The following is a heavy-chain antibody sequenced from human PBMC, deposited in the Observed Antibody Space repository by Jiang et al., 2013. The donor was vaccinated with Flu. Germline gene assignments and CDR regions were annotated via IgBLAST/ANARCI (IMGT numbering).Heavy chain of an antibody. J-gene: IGHJ3*02. CDR2: IYHSGST. CDR3: ARLASGSYLITTYPISDAFDI. D-gene: IGHD1-26*01. V-gene: IGHV4-4*02. CDR1: GGSISSSNW. Sequence: PGLVKPSGTLSLTCAVSGGSISSSNWWSWVRQPPGKGLEWIGEIYHSGSTNYNPSLKSRVTISVDKSKNQXSLKLSSVTAADTAVYYCARLASGSYLITTYPISDAFDIWGQGTMVTVSS.